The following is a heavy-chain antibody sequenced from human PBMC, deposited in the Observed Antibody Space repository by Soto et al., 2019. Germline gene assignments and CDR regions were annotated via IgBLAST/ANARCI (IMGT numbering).Heavy chain of an antibody. CDR1: GFSFSDYY. CDR3: ASPNIRDY. J-gene: IGHJ4*02. Sequence: GGSLRLSCAASGFSFSDYYMTWIRQTPEKGLEWISFIDSTSATTHYADSVKGRFTISRDNVKNSLYLQMNNLRPEDTAIYYCASPNIRDYWGRGNLVTVSS. V-gene: IGHV3-11*01. CDR2: IDSTSATT.